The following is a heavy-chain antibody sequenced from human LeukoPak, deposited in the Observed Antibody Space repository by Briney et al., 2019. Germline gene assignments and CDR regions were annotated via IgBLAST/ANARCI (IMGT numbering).Heavy chain of an antibody. D-gene: IGHD5-12*01. J-gene: IGHJ6*02. V-gene: IGHV4-30-2*01. Sequence: SETLSLTCAVSGGSISSGGYSWSWIRQPPGRGLEWIGYIYHSGSTYYNPSLKSRVTISVDRSKNQFSLKLSSVTAADTAVYYCARRSRKSGYEYYYYYGMDVWGQGTTVTVSS. CDR2: IYHSGST. CDR1: GGSISSGGYS. CDR3: ARRSRKSGYEYYYYYGMDV.